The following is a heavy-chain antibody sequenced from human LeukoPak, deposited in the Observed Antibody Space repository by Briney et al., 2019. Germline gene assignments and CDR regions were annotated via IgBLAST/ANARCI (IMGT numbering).Heavy chain of an antibody. V-gene: IGHV3-48*03. D-gene: IGHD2-15*01. CDR3: ASEYCSGDSCYSGFDS. J-gene: IGHJ4*02. Sequence: GGSLRLSCAASGFTFSSYEMNWVRQAPGKGLEWVSYISSSGNTIYYADSVKGRFTISRDNAKDSLYLQMNSLRVEDTAVYYCASEYCSGDSCYSGFDSWGQGTLVTVSS. CDR2: ISSSGNTI. CDR1: GFTFSSYE.